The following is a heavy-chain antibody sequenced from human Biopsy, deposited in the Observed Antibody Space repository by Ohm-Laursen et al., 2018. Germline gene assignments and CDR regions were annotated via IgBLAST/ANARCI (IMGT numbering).Heavy chain of an antibody. Sequence: SLRLSCSASGFTFSSYAMNWVRQAPGEGLEWVSSIGSSGSDVYYAASVKGRFTSSRDNARNSLYLQMDSLRAEDTAMYYCARDLYDFCGGCPFDPWGQGTLVTVS. CDR1: GFTFSSYA. CDR3: ARDLYDFCGGCPFDP. CDR2: IGSSGSDV. J-gene: IGHJ5*02. D-gene: IGHD3-3*01. V-gene: IGHV3-21*04.